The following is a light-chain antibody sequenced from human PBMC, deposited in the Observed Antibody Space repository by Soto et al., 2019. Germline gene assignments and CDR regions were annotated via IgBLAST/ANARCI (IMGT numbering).Light chain of an antibody. CDR1: NIGSKG. CDR3: CSYAGSYTFVV. J-gene: IGLJ2*01. V-gene: IGLV3-21*02. Sequence: SYELTQPPSVSVAPGQTARITCGGSNIGSKGVHWYQQKPGLAPVLVVFDDRDRPSGIPERFSGSNSGNTASLTISGLQAEDEADYYCCSYAGSYTFVVFGGGTKLTVL. CDR2: DDR.